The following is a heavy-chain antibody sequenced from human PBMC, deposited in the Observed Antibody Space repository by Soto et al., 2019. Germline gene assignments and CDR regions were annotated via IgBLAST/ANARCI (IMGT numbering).Heavy chain of an antibody. Sequence: QLQLQESGPGLVKPSETLSLTCTVSGGSISSSSYYWGWIRQPPGKGLEWIGSIYYSGSTYYNPSLKSRVTISVDTSKNQFCLKLSSVTAADSAVYYCARHVEIWDCSSTSCYMAPSWFDPWGQGTLVTVSS. D-gene: IGHD2-2*02. CDR3: ARHVEIWDCSSTSCYMAPSWFDP. V-gene: IGHV4-39*01. CDR2: IYYSGST. J-gene: IGHJ5*02. CDR1: GGSISSSSYY.